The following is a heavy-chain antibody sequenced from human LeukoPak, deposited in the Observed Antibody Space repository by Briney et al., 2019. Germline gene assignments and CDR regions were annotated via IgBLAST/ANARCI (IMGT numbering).Heavy chain of an antibody. CDR2: MSGSDGST. CDR3: AKHFYDSSGYSR. J-gene: IGHJ4*02. V-gene: IGHV3-23*01. Sequence: GGSLRLSCAASGFTFSSYAMSWVRQAPGKGLEWVSGMSGSDGSTYYADSVKGRLTVSRDNSKNSLYLQMKSLRADDTAVYYCAKHFYDSSGYSRWGQGVLVTVSS. D-gene: IGHD3-22*01. CDR1: GFTFSSYA.